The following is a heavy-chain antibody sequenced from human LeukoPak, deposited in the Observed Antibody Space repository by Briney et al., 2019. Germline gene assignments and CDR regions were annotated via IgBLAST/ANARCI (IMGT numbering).Heavy chain of an antibody. V-gene: IGHV4-30-4*01. Sequence: PSETLSLTCTFSGASTGSSDHYWSWVRQTPGKGLGWLGFIFHTGTTYYNPSLQSRLRISIDTSKNQFSLRLTSATAADTAIYYCARDDSLGGTYYWGPGTPVTVSS. J-gene: IGHJ4*02. CDR2: IFHTGTT. D-gene: IGHD1-26*01. CDR3: ARDDSLGGTYY. CDR1: GASTGSSDHY.